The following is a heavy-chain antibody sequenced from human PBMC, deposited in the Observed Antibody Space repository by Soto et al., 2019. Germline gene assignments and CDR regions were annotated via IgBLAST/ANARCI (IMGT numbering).Heavy chain of an antibody. D-gene: IGHD2-2*01. J-gene: IGHJ6*02. V-gene: IGHV3-64D*06. CDR2: ISSNGGST. CDR1: GFTFSSYA. CDR3: VNQGVVPAATYYYYGMDV. Sequence: PGGSLRLSCSASGFTFSSYAMHWVRQAPGKGLEYVSAISSNGGSTYYADSVKGRFTISRDNSKNTLYLQMSSLRAEDTAVYYCVNQGVVPAATYYYYGMDVWGQGTTVTVSS.